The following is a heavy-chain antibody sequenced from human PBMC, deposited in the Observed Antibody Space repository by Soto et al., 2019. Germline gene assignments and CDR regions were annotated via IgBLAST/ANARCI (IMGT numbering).Heavy chain of an antibody. J-gene: IGHJ6*03. CDR2: IYYSGST. V-gene: IGHV4-39*01. D-gene: IGHD2-15*01. CDR1: GGSISSSSYY. Sequence: SETLSLTCTVSGGSISSSSYYWGWIRQPPGKGLEWIGSIYYSGSTYYNPSLKSRVTISVDTSKNQFSLKLSSVTAADTAVYYCARRAESSTRYYYYYYMDVWGKGTTVTVSS. CDR3: ARRAESSTRYYYYYYMDV.